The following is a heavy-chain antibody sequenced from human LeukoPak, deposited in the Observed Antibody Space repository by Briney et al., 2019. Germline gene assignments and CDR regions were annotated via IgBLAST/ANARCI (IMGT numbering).Heavy chain of an antibody. CDR2: IYTSGNT. V-gene: IGHV4-4*07. D-gene: IGHD6-19*01. Sequence: SETLSLTCTVSGDSISSYYWSWIRQPAGKGLEWIGRIYTSGNTNYNPSLKSRATISVDKSKNQFSLKLSSVTAADTAVYYCARVSSGRTNFDYWGQGTLVTVSS. CDR3: ARVSSGRTNFDY. J-gene: IGHJ4*02. CDR1: GDSISSYY.